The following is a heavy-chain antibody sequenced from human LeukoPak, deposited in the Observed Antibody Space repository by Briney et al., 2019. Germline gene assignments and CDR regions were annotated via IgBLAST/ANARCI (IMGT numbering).Heavy chain of an antibody. CDR3: AKDSSGRWYYGSGSIWAPREATFNYFDY. CDR1: GFTLSNYW. D-gene: IGHD3-10*01. CDR2: INGDGSET. Sequence: GGSLRLSCTASGFTLSNYWMHWVRQAPGKGLVWVSRINGDGSETYYADSVKGRFTISRDNSKNTLYLQMNSLRAEDTAVYYCAKDSSGRWYYGSGSIWAPREATFNYFDYWGQGTLVTVSS. V-gene: IGHV3-74*01. J-gene: IGHJ4*02.